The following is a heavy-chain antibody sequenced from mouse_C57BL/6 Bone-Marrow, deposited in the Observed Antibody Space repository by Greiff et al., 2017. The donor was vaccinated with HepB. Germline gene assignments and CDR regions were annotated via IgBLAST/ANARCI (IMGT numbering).Heavy chain of an antibody. CDR3: ARDAPTIGFHWYFDV. V-gene: IGHV7-1*01. Sequence: EVKLVESGGGLVQSGRSLRLSCATSGFTFSDFYMEWVRQAPGKGLEWIAASRNKANDYTTEYSASVKGRFIVSRDTSQSILYLQMNALRAEDTAIYYCARDAPTIGFHWYFDVWGTGTTVTVSS. J-gene: IGHJ1*03. D-gene: IGHD2-14*01. CDR1: GFTFSDFY. CDR2: SRNKANDYTT.